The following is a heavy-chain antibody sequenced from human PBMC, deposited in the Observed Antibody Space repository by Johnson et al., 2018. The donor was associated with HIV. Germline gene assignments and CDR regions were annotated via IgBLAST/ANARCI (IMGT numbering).Heavy chain of an antibody. CDR1: GFTFDDYG. J-gene: IGHJ3*01. Sequence: VQLVESGGGLVQPGSSLRLSCAASGFTFDDYGMSWVRQAPGKGLEWVSVIYSGGSTYYADSVKGRFTISRDNSKNTLYLQMNSLRAEDTAVYYCAKRQPLVGASFWGQGTMVTVSS. CDR2: IYSGGST. V-gene: IGHV3-23*03. D-gene: IGHD1-26*01. CDR3: AKRQPLVGASF.